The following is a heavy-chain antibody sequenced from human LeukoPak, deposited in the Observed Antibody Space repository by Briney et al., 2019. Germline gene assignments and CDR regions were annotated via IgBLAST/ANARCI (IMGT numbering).Heavy chain of an antibody. CDR2: TYYRSKWYN. CDR3: ARGGFTSGWN. Sequence: SQTLSLTCAVSGDIVSGNNAVWHWIRQAPARGLEWLGRTYYRSKWYNDYAVSVKSRITINPDTSRNQFSLQLNSVTPEDTAVYYCARGGFTSGWNWGQGTLVTVSS. V-gene: IGHV6-1*01. D-gene: IGHD6-19*01. CDR1: GDIVSGNNAV. J-gene: IGHJ4*02.